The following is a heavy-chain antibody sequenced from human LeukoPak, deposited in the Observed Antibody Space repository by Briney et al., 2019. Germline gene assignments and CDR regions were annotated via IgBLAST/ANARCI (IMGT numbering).Heavy chain of an antibody. Sequence: GGSLRLSCAASGFTLSSYGMHWVRPAPGKGLEWVAVISYDGSNKYYADSVKGRLTISRDNSKNTLYLQMNSLRAEDTAVYYCAKDQVTGTTLDPWGQGTLVTVSS. CDR3: AKDQVTGTTLDP. D-gene: IGHD1-7*01. J-gene: IGHJ5*02. CDR1: GFTLSSYG. CDR2: ISYDGSNK. V-gene: IGHV3-30*18.